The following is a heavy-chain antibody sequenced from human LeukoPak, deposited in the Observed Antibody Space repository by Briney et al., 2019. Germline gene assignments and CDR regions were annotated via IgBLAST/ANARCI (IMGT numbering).Heavy chain of an antibody. D-gene: IGHD2-15*01. Sequence: GGTLRLSCAAPGFTFSSYGMSWVRQAPGKGLEWVSAISGSGGSTYYADSVKGRFTISRDNSKNTLYLQMNSLRAEDTAVYYCAREGRGYFDYWGQGTLVTVSS. CDR3: AREGRGYFDY. CDR2: ISGSGGST. CDR1: GFTFSSYG. J-gene: IGHJ4*02. V-gene: IGHV3-23*01.